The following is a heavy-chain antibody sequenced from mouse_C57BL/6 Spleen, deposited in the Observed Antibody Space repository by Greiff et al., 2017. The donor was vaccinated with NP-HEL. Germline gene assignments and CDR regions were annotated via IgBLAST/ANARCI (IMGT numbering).Heavy chain of an antibody. CDR3: ARLDYGSSPAWFAY. CDR1: GYAFSSSW. Sequence: QVQLKESGPELVKPGASVKISCKASGYAFSSSWMNWVKQRPGKGLEWIGRIYPGDGDTNYNGKFKGKATLTADKSSSTAYMQLSSLTSEDSAVYFCARLDYGSSPAWFAYWGQGTLVTVSA. D-gene: IGHD1-1*01. J-gene: IGHJ3*01. CDR2: IYPGDGDT. V-gene: IGHV1-82*01.